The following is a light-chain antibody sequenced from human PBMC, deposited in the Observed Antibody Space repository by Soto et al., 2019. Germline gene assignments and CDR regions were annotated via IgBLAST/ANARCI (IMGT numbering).Light chain of an antibody. CDR2: GNT. CDR1: SSNIGAGYD. Sequence: QSALTQPPSVSGAPGQRVTISCTGSSSNIGAGYDIHWYQQLPGTAPKLLVYGNTHRPSGVPDRFSGSKSGTSASLAITGLQAEDEAHYYCQSYDNSLSGWVFGGGTKLTVL. J-gene: IGLJ3*02. CDR3: QSYDNSLSGWV. V-gene: IGLV1-40*01.